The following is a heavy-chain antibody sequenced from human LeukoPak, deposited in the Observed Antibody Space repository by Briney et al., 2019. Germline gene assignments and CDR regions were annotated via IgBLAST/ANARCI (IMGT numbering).Heavy chain of an antibody. D-gene: IGHD2-21*02. Sequence: PGGSLRLSCAASGFTFSSYGMHWVRQAPGKGLEWVAVISYDGSSKYYADSVKGRFTISRDNSKNTLYLQMNSLKTEDTAVYYCTTGAYCGGDCYRDYWGQGTLVTVSS. CDR1: GFTFSSYG. J-gene: IGHJ4*02. CDR2: ISYDGSSK. CDR3: TTGAYCGGDCYRDY. V-gene: IGHV3-30*03.